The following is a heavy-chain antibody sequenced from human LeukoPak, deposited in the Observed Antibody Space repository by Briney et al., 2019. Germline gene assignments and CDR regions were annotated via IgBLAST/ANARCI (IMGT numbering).Heavy chain of an antibody. CDR3: AKDASGSYCPDY. V-gene: IGHV3-53*01. CDR2: IYSGGRT. Sequence: PGGSLRLSCAASGFTVSSNNNYMSWVRQAPGKGLEWVSVIYSGGRTDYADFVKGRFTISRDNSKNTLYLQMNSLRAEDTATYYCAKDASGSYCPDYWGQGTLVTVSS. D-gene: IGHD1-26*01. CDR1: GFTVSSNNNY. J-gene: IGHJ4*02.